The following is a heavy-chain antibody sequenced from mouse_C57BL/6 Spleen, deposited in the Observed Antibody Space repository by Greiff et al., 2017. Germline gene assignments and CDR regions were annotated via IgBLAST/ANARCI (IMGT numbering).Heavy chain of an antibody. V-gene: IGHV1-19*01. D-gene: IGHD2-5*01. Sequence: EVQLQQSGPVLVKPGASVKMSCKASGYTFTDYYMNWVKQSHGKSLEWIGVINPYNGGTSYNQKFKGKATLTVDKSSSTAYMELNSLTSEDSAVYYCAGRDSNYAWFAYWGQGTLVTVSA. CDR3: AGRDSNYAWFAY. CDR2: INPYNGGT. CDR1: GYTFTDYY. J-gene: IGHJ3*01.